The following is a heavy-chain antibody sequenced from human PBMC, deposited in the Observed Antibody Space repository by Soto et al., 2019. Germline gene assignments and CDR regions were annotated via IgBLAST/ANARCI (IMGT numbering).Heavy chain of an antibody. CDR1: GGSFSGFY. CDR2: INHSGSS. J-gene: IGHJ2*01. CDR3: ARMAGPWYFDL. V-gene: IGHV4-34*01. Sequence: SETMSLTCAVHGGSFSGFYWTWIRQPPGRGLEWIGEINHSGSSNYNPPLKSRVTMSLDTSRNQFSLSLNSVTAADTAVYYCARMAGPWYFDLWGRGTLVTVSS.